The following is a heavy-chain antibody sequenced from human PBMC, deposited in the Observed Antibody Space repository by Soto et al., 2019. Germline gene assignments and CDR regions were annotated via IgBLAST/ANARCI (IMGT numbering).Heavy chain of an antibody. V-gene: IGHV3-30*04. Sequence: QVQVVESGGGVVQPGRSLRLSFAASGFTFSNYAMHWVRQAPGKGLEWVAVIAYDGSNVYYAESVKGRFTISIDNSKNTLNLEMNSLRIEDTAVYYCARGGYKSTRGLGRCLYGGQGNAVTVSS. J-gene: IGHJ4*02. CDR3: ARGGYKSTRGLGRCLY. CDR2: IAYDGSNV. CDR1: GFTFSNYA. D-gene: IGHD2-2*01.